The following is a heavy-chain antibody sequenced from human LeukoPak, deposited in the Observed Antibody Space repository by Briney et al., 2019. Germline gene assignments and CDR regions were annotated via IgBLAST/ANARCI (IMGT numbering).Heavy chain of an antibody. CDR2: VSGSGGST. D-gene: IGHD6-6*01. CDR3: AKDRIAARRPYYFDY. J-gene: IGHJ4*02. CDR1: GFTFSSYA. Sequence: GGSLRLSCAASGFTFSSYAMSWVRQAPGKGLEWVSAVSGSGGSTYYADSVKGRFTISRDNSKNTLYLQMNSLRAEDTAVYYCAKDRIAARRPYYFDYWGQGTLVTVSS. V-gene: IGHV3-23*01.